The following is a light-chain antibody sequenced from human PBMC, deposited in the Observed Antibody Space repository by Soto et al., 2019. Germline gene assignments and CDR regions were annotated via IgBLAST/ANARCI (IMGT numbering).Light chain of an antibody. V-gene: IGKV3-15*01. CDR2: GAS. CDR3: QQYNNWPPDRT. Sequence: EIVMTQSPATLSVSPGDRAALSCRASQSVGSNLAWYQQKPGQAPRLLIYGASTRATGIPARFSGSGSGTEFPLTISSLQSEDFAIYFCQQYNNWPPDRTFVQGTKVEIK. J-gene: IGKJ1*01. CDR1: QSVGSN.